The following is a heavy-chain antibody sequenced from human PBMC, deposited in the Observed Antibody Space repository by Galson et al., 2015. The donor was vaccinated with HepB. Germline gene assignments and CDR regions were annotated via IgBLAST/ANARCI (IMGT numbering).Heavy chain of an antibody. CDR1: GFTFSSYS. Sequence: LRLSCAASGFTFSSYSMNWVRQAPGKGLEWVSSISSSSSYIYYADSVKGRFTISRDNAKNSLYLQMNSLRAEDTAVYYCARDRRYYDILTGYYEIKYGMDVWGQGTTVTVSS. V-gene: IGHV3-21*01. CDR2: ISSSSSYI. D-gene: IGHD3-9*01. CDR3: ARDRRYYDILTGYYEIKYGMDV. J-gene: IGHJ6*02.